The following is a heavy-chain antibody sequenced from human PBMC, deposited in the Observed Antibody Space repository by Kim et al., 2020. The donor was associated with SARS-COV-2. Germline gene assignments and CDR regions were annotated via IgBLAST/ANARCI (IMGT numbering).Heavy chain of an antibody. CDR3: AKDQKGYCSGGSCYY. V-gene: IGHV3-23*01. CDR1: GFTFRDNA. CDR2: ITGSGDGT. Sequence: GGSLRLSCAPSGFTFRDNAMSWVRQAPGKGLEWVSTITGSGDGTYYVDSVKGRFTISRDNSNNMLYLQMNSLRAGDTALYYCAKDQKGYCSGGSCYYWGQGTLVTVSS. J-gene: IGHJ4*02. D-gene: IGHD2-15*01.